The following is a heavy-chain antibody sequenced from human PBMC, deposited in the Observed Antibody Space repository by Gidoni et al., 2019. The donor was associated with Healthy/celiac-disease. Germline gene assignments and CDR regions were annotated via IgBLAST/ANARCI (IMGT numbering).Heavy chain of an antibody. CDR3: ARGAAIMVRGTIAPYYYGMDV. CDR1: GYTFTSYD. CDR2: MNPNSGNT. V-gene: IGHV1-8*01. Sequence: QVQLVQSGAEVKKPGASVKVSCKASGYTFTSYDINWVRQATGQGLEWMGWMNPNSGNTGYAQKFQGRVTMTRNTSISTAYMELSSLRSEDTAVYYCARGAAIMVRGTIAPYYYGMDVWGQGTTVTVSS. D-gene: IGHD3-10*01. J-gene: IGHJ6*02.